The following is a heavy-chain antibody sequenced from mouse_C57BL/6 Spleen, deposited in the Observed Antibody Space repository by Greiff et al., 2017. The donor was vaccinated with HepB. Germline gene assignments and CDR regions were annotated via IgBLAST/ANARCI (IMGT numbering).Heavy chain of an antibody. CDR2: INPNNGGT. J-gene: IGHJ3*01. D-gene: IGHD1-1*01. CDR3: ARYYYGSSSFAY. CDR1: GYTFTDYN. Sequence: DVQLQESGPELVKPGASVKIPCKASGYTFTDYNMDWVKQSHGKSLEWIGDINPNNGGTIYNQKFKGKATLTVDKSSSTAYMELRSLTSEDTAVYYCARYYYGSSSFAYWGQGTLVTVSA. V-gene: IGHV1-18*01.